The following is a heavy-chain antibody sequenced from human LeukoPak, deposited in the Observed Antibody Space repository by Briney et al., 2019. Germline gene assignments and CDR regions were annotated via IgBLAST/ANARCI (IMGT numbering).Heavy chain of an antibody. Sequence: GGSLRLSCAASGFTFSSYWMHWVRQAPRKGLVWVSRINTDGSSTNYADSVKGRFTISRDNAKNTLYLQMNSLRAEDSAVYYCGTGPRNDGEDDWGQGTLVTVSS. J-gene: IGHJ4*02. CDR2: INTDGSST. CDR1: GFTFSSYW. D-gene: IGHD1-1*01. CDR3: GTGPRNDGEDD. V-gene: IGHV3-74*01.